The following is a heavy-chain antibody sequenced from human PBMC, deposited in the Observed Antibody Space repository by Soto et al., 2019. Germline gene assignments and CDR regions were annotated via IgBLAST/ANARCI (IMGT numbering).Heavy chain of an antibody. J-gene: IGHJ6*02. D-gene: IGHD4-4*01. CDR2: MNPNSGNT. CDR1: GYTFTSYD. V-gene: IGHV1-8*01. Sequence: AASVKVSCKASGYTFTSYDINWVRQATGQGLEWMGWMNPNSGNTGYAQKFQGRVTMTRNTSISTAYMELSSLRSEDTAVYYCARHLSTTVTSSNYGMDVWGQGTTVTVSS. CDR3: ARHLSTTVTSSNYGMDV.